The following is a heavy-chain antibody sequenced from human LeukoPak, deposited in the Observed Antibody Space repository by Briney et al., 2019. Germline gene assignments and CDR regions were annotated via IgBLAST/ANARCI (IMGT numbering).Heavy chain of an antibody. V-gene: IGHV4-34*01. J-gene: IGHJ4*02. CDR1: GGSFSGYY. D-gene: IGHD6-6*01. Sequence: SETLSLTCAVYGGSFSGYYWSWIRQPPGKGLEWIGEINHSGSTNYNPSLKSRVTISVDTSKNQFSLKLSSVTAADTAVYYCARLAPPYSSSDYWGQGTLVTASS. CDR2: INHSGST. CDR3: ARLAPPYSSSDY.